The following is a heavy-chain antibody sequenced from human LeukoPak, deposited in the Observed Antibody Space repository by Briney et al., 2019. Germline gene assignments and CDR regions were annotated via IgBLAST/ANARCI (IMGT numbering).Heavy chain of an antibody. CDR3: ATDPSYYYDSSGYDY. J-gene: IGHJ4*02. CDR1: GYTLTELS. D-gene: IGHD3-22*01. Sequence: ASVTVSCKVSGYTLTELSMHWVRQAPGKGLEWMGGFDPEDGETIYAQKFQGRVTMTEDTSTDTAYMELSSLRSEDTAVYYCATDPSYYYDSSGYDYWGQGTLVTVSS. CDR2: FDPEDGET. V-gene: IGHV1-24*01.